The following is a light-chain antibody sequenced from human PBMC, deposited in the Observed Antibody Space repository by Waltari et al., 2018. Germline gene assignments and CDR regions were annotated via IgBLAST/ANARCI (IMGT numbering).Light chain of an antibody. Sequence: SYELTQPPSVSVSPGQTARITCPGDAFPNQYAYWYPQKPGQAPVLVMYKDSERPSGIPERFSGSSSGTTVTLTISGVQPEDEADYYCQSTDSRGTYVFGAGTTVTVL. V-gene: IGLV3-25*03. CDR3: QSTDSRGTYV. J-gene: IGLJ1*01. CDR1: AFPNQY. CDR2: KDS.